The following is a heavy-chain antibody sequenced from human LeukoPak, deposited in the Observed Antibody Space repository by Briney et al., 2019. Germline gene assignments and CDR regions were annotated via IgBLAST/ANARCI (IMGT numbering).Heavy chain of an antibody. D-gene: IGHD2-8*01. Sequence: GGSLRLSCEASGFTFDDYGMSWVRQVPGKGLEWVSGINRNGDNTDYADSVKGRFTISRDNAKNSHFLQMNSLRVEDTAFYYCARGFRNGPFDCWGQGTLVTVSS. CDR1: GFTFDDYG. V-gene: IGHV3-20*04. CDR2: INRNGDNT. CDR3: ARGFRNGPFDC. J-gene: IGHJ4*02.